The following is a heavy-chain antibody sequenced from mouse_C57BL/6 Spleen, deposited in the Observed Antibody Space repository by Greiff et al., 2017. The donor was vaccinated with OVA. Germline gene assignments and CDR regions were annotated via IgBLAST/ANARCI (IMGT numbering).Heavy chain of an antibody. V-gene: IGHV1-72*01. CDR1: GYTFTSYW. CDR2: IDPNSGGT. J-gene: IGHJ4*01. CDR3: ARAYSSGYYAMDY. Sequence: VQLQQPGAELVKPGASVKLSCKASGYTFTSYWMHWVKQRPGRGLEWIGRIDPNSGGTGYNEKFKSKATRIVDEPSSTAYMQLSSLTSEDSAVYYCARAYSSGYYAMDYWGQGTSVTVSS. D-gene: IGHD3-2*02.